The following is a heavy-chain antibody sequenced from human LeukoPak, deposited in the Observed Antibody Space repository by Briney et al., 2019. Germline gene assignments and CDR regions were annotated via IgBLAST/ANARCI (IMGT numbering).Heavy chain of an antibody. V-gene: IGHV3-30-3*01. J-gene: IGHJ3*02. CDR1: GFTFSSYA. Sequence: GGSLRLSCAASGFTFSSYAMHWVRQAPGKGLEWVAVISYDGSNKYYADSVKGRFTISRDNSKNTLYLQMNSLRAEDTAVYYCARRILGAPYAFDIWGQGTMVIVSS. D-gene: IGHD1-26*01. CDR2: ISYDGSNK. CDR3: ARRILGAPYAFDI.